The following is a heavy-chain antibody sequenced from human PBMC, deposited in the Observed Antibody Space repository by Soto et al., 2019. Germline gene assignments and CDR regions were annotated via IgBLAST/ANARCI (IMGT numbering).Heavy chain of an antibody. D-gene: IGHD3-16*01. J-gene: IGHJ4*02. Sequence: GGSLRLSCAASGFTFSSYGMHWVRQAPGKGLEWVAVIWYDGSNKYYADSVKGRFTISRDNSKNTLYLQMNSLRAEDTAVYYCAREEIGGSFDYWGQGTLVTVSS. CDR2: IWYDGSNK. V-gene: IGHV3-33*01. CDR3: AREEIGGSFDY. CDR1: GFTFSSYG.